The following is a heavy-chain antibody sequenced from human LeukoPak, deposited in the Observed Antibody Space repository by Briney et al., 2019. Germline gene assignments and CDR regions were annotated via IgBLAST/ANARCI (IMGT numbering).Heavy chain of an antibody. V-gene: IGHV3-33*01. CDR2: IWYDGSYK. CDR3: ARTSSRSSNYYDGMDV. D-gene: IGHD6-6*01. Sequence: PGGSLRLSCAASGFTFSSYGMHWVRQAPGKGLEWVAVIWYDGSYKYYTDSMKGRFTISRDNSKNSLYLQMNSLRAEDTAVYYCARTSSRSSNYYDGMDVWGQGTTVTVS. CDR1: GFTFSSYG. J-gene: IGHJ6*02.